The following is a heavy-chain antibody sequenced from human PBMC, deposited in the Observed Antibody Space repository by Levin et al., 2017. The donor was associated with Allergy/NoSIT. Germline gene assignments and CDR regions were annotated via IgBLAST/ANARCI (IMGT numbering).Heavy chain of an antibody. CDR3: ARMRPIVVVPAATKGGWFDP. D-gene: IGHD2-2*01. CDR2: INHSGST. J-gene: IGHJ5*02. Sequence: SETLSLTCAVYGGSFSGYYWSWIRQPPGKGLEWIGEINHSGSTNYNPSLKSRVTISVDTSKNQFSLKLSSVTAADTAVYYCARMRPIVVVPAATKGGWFDPWGQGTLVTVSS. CDR1: GGSFSGYY. V-gene: IGHV4-34*01.